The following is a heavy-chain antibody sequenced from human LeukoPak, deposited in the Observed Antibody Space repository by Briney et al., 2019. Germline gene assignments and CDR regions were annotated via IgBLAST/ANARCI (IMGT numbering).Heavy chain of an antibody. CDR3: SRGSLYFCISGCDLSSWFDP. V-gene: IGHV1-2*02. CDR2: INPNSGGT. Sequence: ASVKVSCKASGYTFTGYYMHWVRQAPGQGLEWMGWINPNSGGTNYAQKFQGRVTMTRDTSISTAYMELSRLRADDTAVYYCSRGSLYFCISGCDLSSWFDPWGQGTLVTVSS. CDR1: GYTFTGYY. D-gene: IGHD5-12*01. J-gene: IGHJ5*02.